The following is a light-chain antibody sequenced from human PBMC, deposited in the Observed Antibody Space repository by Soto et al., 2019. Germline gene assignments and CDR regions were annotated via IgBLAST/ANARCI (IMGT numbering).Light chain of an antibody. Sequence: QLVLTQPASVSGSPGQSITISCTGSSSDIGSYNYVSWYQQHPGQVPKVVIYDVTKRPSGVSDRFSGSKSGNTASLTISGLQAEDEALYYCSSYTGSSRVIFGGGTQLTVL. CDR2: DVT. CDR1: SSDIGSYNY. J-gene: IGLJ2*01. V-gene: IGLV2-14*01. CDR3: SSYTGSSRVI.